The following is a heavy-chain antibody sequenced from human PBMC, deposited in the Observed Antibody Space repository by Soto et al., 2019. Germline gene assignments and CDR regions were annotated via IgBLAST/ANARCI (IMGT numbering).Heavy chain of an antibody. D-gene: IGHD4-4*01. Sequence: SVKVSCKASGGTFSSYAISWVRQAPEQGLEWMGGIIPIFGTANYAQKFQGRVTITADESTSTAYMELSSLRSEDTAVYYCARFETVTTAERRYYYGMDVWGQGTTVTVPS. CDR2: IIPIFGTA. J-gene: IGHJ6*02. CDR1: GGTFSSYA. CDR3: ARFETVTTAERRYYYGMDV. V-gene: IGHV1-69*13.